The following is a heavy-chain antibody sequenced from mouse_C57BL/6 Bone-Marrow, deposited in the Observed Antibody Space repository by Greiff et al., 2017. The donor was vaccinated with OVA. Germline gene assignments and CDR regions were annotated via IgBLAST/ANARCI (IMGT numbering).Heavy chain of an antibody. CDR1: GYTFTSYW. CDR2: IHPNSGST. V-gene: IGHV1-64*01. J-gene: IGHJ1*03. Sequence: HVHVKQPGAELVKPGASVKLSCKASGYTFTSYWMHWVKQRPGQGLEWIGMIHPNSGSTNYNEKFKSKATLTVDKSSSTAYMQLSSLTSEDSAVYYCARDYDGYWYFDVWGTGTTVTVSS. CDR3: ARDYDGYWYFDV. D-gene: IGHD2-4*01.